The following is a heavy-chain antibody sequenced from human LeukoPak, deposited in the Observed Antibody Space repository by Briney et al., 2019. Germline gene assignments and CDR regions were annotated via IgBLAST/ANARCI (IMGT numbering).Heavy chain of an antibody. CDR2: IKFDGSEI. CDR1: GFSLSNNW. CDR3: TRDLNHDSSG. J-gene: IGHJ4*02. D-gene: IGHD3-22*01. V-gene: IGHV3-7*01. Sequence: GGSLRLSCAASGFSLSNNWMSWVRQAPGKGLECVGIIKFDGSEIYYLDSVRGRFSISRDNAKNSLYLQMNSLRVEDTAVYYCTRDLNHDSSGWGQGTLVTVSS.